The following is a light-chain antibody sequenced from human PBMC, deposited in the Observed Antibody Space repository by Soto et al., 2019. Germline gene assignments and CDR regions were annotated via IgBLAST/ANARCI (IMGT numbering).Light chain of an antibody. CDR3: ETWDSSLRVGV. V-gene: IGLV1-51*01. J-gene: IGLJ3*02. Sequence: QSVLTQPPSVSAAPGQRVTISCSGSTSNIAYNYVSWYQMLPGTAPKLLIYEDHKRPSGIPDHFSGSKSGASATLGITGLQTGDEGDYYCETWDSSLRVGVFGGGTKLTVL. CDR1: TSNIAYNY. CDR2: EDH.